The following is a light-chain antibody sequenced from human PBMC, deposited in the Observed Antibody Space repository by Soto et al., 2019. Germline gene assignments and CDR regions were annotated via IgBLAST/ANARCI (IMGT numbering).Light chain of an antibody. V-gene: IGLV4-69*01. J-gene: IGLJ1*01. CDR2: LNSDGSH. Sequence: QLVLTQSPSASASLGASVKLTCTLSSGHSSYAIAWHQQQPEKGPRYLMKLNSDGSHSKGDGIPDRFSGSSSGAERYLTISCLQSEDEADYCQTWGTGIHYVFGTGTKLTVL. CDR1: SGHSSYA. CDR3: QTWGTGIHYV.